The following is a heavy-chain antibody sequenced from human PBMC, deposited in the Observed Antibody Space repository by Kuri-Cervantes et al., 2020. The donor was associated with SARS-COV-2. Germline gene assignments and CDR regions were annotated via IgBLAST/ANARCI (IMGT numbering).Heavy chain of an antibody. CDR3: ARDGGEYYDSSGYYGQLGFDY. V-gene: IGHV3-48*02. CDR2: ISSSSSTR. CDR1: GFTSSSYS. Sequence: GGSLRPSCAASGFTSSSYSMNWVRQAPGKGLEWVSFISSSSSTRYYAESVKGRFTISRDNAKNSLYLQMNSLRDEDTAVYYCARDGGEYYDSSGYYGQLGFDYWGQGTLVTVSS. D-gene: IGHD3-22*01. J-gene: IGHJ4*02.